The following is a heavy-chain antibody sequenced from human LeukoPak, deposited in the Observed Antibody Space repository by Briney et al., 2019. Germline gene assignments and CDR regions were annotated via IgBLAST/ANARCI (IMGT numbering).Heavy chain of an antibody. J-gene: IGHJ6*03. CDR3: AKDSSGWTPRNYYYYYYMDV. V-gene: IGHV3-30*18. CDR2: ISYDGSNK. CDR1: GFTFSSYG. Sequence: GGSLRLSCAASGFTFSSYGMHWVRQAPGKGLEWVAVISYDGSNKYYADSVKGRFTISRDNSKNTLYLQMNSLRAEDTAVYYCAKDSSGWTPRNYYYYYYMDVWGKGTTVTISS. D-gene: IGHD6-19*01.